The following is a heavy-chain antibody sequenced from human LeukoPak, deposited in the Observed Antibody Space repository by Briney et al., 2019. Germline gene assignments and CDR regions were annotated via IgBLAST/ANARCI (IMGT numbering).Heavy chain of an antibody. V-gene: IGHV1-46*01. CDR3: ARARPAAMGKGYNWFDP. CDR1: GYTFTSYY. CDR2: INPSGGST. Sequence: ASVKVSCKASGYTFTSYYMRWVRQAPGQGLEWMGIINPSGGSTSYAQKFQGRVTMTRYTSTSTVYMELSSLRSEDTAVYYCARARPAAMGKGYNWFDPWGQGTLVTVSS. J-gene: IGHJ5*02. D-gene: IGHD5-18*01.